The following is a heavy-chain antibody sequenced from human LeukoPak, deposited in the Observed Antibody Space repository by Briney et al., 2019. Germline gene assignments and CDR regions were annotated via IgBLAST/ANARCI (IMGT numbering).Heavy chain of an antibody. CDR1: GGSISSGGYY. CDR3: ARENYDFWSGYHHFDY. V-gene: IGHV4-31*03. J-gene: IGHJ4*02. Sequence: SQTLSLTCTVSGGSISSGGYYWSWIRQHPGKGLEWIGYIYYSGSTYYNPSLKSRVTISVDTSKNQFSLKLSSVTAADTAVYYCARENYDFWSGYHHFDYWGQGTLVTVSS. CDR2: IYYSGST. D-gene: IGHD3-3*01.